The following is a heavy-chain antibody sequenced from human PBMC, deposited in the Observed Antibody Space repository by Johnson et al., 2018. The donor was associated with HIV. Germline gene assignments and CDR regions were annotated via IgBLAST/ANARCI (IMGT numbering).Heavy chain of an antibody. Sequence: GINWNGGCTGYADSVKGRGTISRDNAKNSLYLQMNGLRAEDTAVYYCTTSYSSGWYGANDAFDIWGQGTMVTVSS. J-gene: IGHJ3*02. CDR2: INWNGGCT. CDR3: TTSYSSGWYGANDAFDI. V-gene: IGHV3-20*03. D-gene: IGHD6-19*01.